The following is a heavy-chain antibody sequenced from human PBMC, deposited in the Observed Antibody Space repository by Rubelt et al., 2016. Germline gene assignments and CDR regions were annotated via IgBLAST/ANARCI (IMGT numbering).Heavy chain of an antibody. CDR2: ISYDGSNK. CDR3: ARDLGRYCSSTSCYSDY. D-gene: IGHD2-2*02. V-gene: IGHV3-30*04. J-gene: IGHJ4*02. Sequence: AMHWVRQAPGKGLEWVAVISYDGSNKYYADSVKGRFTISRDNSKNTLYLQMNSLRAEDTAVYCCARDLGRYCSSTSCYSDYWGQGTLVTVSS. CDR1: A.